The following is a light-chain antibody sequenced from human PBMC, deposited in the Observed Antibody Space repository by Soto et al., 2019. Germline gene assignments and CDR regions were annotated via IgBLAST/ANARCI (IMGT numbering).Light chain of an antibody. Sequence: QAVVTQSSSASASLGSSVKLTCTLSSGYSNYIIAWHQQQPGKAPRYLMKVETSGSYNKGSGVPDRFSGSSSGADHYLTIASLPVEEDADYYCATWDTNTRVFGGGTKLTVL. J-gene: IGLJ3*02. V-gene: IGLV4-60*02. CDR1: SGYSNYI. CDR3: ATWDTNTRV. CDR2: VETSGSY.